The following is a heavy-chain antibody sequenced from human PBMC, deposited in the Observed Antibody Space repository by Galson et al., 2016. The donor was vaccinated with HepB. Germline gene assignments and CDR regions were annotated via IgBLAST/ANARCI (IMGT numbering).Heavy chain of an antibody. J-gene: IGHJ4*02. CDR3: AREARVYVRGSYRYTYFDY. V-gene: IGHV3-21*01. Sequence: SLRLSCAASGFTFSSYSMNWVRQAPGKGLEWVSSISSSSSYIYYADSVKGRFTISRGNAKNSLYLQMNSLRAEDTAVYYCAREARVYVRGSYRYTYFDYWGQGTLVTVSS. CDR2: ISSSSSYI. CDR1: GFTFSSYS. D-gene: IGHD3-16*02.